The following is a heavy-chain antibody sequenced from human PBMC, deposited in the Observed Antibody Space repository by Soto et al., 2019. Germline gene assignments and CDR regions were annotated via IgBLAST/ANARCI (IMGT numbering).Heavy chain of an antibody. D-gene: IGHD5-12*01. CDR3: ARDGSRAWYYYGMDV. J-gene: IGHJ6*02. V-gene: IGHV4-59*01. Sequence: SETLSLTCTVSGGSISSYYWSWIRQPPGKGLEWIGYIYYSGSTNYNPSLKSRVTISVDTSKNQFSLKLSSVSAADTAVYYCARDGSRAWYYYGMDVWGQGTTVTVSS. CDR2: IYYSGST. CDR1: GGSISSYY.